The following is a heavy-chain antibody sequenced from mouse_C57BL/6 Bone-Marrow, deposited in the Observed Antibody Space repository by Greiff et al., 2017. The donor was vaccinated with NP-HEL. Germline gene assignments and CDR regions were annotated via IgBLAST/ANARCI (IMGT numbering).Heavy chain of an antibody. V-gene: IGHV1-76*01. J-gene: IGHJ2*01. CDR2: IYPGSGNT. Sequence: VQLQESGAELVRPGASVKLSCKASGYTFTDYYINWVKQRPGQGLEWIARIYPGSGNTYYNEKFKGKATLTAEKSSSTAYMQLSSLTSEDSAVYFCARHYYGSSDFDYWGQGTTLTVSS. CDR1: GYTFTDYY. D-gene: IGHD1-1*01. CDR3: ARHYYGSSDFDY.